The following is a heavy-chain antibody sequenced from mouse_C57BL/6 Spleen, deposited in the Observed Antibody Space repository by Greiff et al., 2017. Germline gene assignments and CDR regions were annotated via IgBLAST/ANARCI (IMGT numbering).Heavy chain of an antibody. CDR1: GFTFSDYG. CDR2: ISSGSSTI. J-gene: IGHJ2*01. D-gene: IGHD1-1*01. V-gene: IGHV5-17*01. Sequence: EVKLMESGGGLVKPGGSLKLSCAASGFTFSDYGMHWVRQAPEKGLEWVAYISSGSSTIYYADTVKGRFTISRDNAKNTRFLQMTSLRSEDTAMYYCARDYYGSIDYWGQGTTLTVSS. CDR3: ARDYYGSIDY.